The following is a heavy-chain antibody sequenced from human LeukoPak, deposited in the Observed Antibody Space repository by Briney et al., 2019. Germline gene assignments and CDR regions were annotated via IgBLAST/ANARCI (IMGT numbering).Heavy chain of an antibody. CDR1: GGSISSSSYY. CDR2: IYYSGST. Sequence: SETLSLTCTVSGGSISSSSYYWGWIRQPPGKGLEWIGSIYYSGSTYYNPSLKSRVTISVDTSKNQFSLKLSSVTAADTAVYYCARQRRDGYKPGRGYYFDYWGQGTLVTVSS. V-gene: IGHV4-39*07. CDR3: ARQRRDGYKPGRGYYFDY. J-gene: IGHJ4*02. D-gene: IGHD5-24*01.